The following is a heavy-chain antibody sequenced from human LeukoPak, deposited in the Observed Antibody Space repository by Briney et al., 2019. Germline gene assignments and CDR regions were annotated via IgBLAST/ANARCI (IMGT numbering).Heavy chain of an antibody. J-gene: IGHJ4*02. CDR3: ASNRDGKFDY. CDR2: IRYDGSNT. V-gene: IGHV3-30*02. D-gene: IGHD5-24*01. Sequence: PGGSLRLSCAASGFTFSSYGMHWVRQAPGKGLEWVAFIRYDGSNTYYADSVKGRFTISRDNSKNTLYLQMNSLRAEERAVYYCASNRDGKFDYWGQGTLVTVSS. CDR1: GFTFSSYG.